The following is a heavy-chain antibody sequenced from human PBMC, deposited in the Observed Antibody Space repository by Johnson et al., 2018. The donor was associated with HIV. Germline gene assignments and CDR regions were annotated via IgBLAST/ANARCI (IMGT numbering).Heavy chain of an antibody. CDR1: GFTFSSYA. D-gene: IGHD5-18*01. V-gene: IGHV3-23*04. CDR2: ISGSGGST. CDR3: AKHSYGLRGAFDI. Sequence: MQLVESGGGLVQPGGSLRLSCAASGFTFSSYAMSWVRQAPGKGLEWVSAISGSGGSTYYADSVKGRFTISRDNSKNTLYMQMNSLRAEDTAVYYCAKHSYGLRGAFDIWGQGTMVTVSS. J-gene: IGHJ3*02.